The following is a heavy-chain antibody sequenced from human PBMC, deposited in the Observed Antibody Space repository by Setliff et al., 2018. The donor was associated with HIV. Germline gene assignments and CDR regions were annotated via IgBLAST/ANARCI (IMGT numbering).Heavy chain of an antibody. V-gene: IGHV4-34*01. CDR1: GGSFSGYY. CDR3: ARLPRQLLKGAAAYFDY. CDR2: ITHSGST. Sequence: PSETLSLTCAVYGGSFSGYYWTWIRQPPGKGLEWIGEITHSGSTNYNPSLETRVTISVDTSKNQFSLRLSSVTAADTAVYYCARLPRQLLKGAAAYFDYWGQGTLVTVSS. D-gene: IGHD5-18*01. J-gene: IGHJ4*02.